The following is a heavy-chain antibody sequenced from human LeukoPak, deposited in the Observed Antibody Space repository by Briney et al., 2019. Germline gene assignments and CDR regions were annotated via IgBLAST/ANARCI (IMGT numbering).Heavy chain of an antibody. V-gene: IGHV4-30-4*01. Sequence: PSETLSLTCTVSGGSISSGDYYWSWIRQPPGKGLEWIGYIYYSGSTYYNPSLKSRVTISVDTSKNQFSLKLSSVTAADTAVYYCARTTLYYDSSGYHFDYWGQGTLVTVSS. CDR1: GGSISSGDYY. D-gene: IGHD3-22*01. J-gene: IGHJ4*02. CDR3: ARTTLYYDSSGYHFDY. CDR2: IYYSGST.